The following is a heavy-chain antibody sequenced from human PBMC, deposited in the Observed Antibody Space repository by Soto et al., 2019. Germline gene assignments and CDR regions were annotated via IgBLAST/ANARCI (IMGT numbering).Heavy chain of an antibody. Sequence: SETLCLSYAVAGGTISDGGYSWSWIRQPPGKGLEWIGYIYHSGSTYYNPSLKSRVTISVDRSKNQFSLKLSSVTAADTAVYYCARVPDRWGQGTLVTVSS. CDR2: IYHSGST. CDR3: ARVPDR. V-gene: IGHV4-30-2*01. D-gene: IGHD2-2*01. J-gene: IGHJ5*02. CDR1: GGTISDGGYS.